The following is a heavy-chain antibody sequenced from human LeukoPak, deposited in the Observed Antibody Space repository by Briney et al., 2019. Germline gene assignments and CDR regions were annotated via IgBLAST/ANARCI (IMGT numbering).Heavy chain of an antibody. Sequence: PGGSLRLSCAASGFTFSNAWMSGVRQAPGKGLEWVGRIKSKTDGGTTDYAAPVKGRFTISRDDSKNTLYLQMNSLKTEDTAVYYCTTLRFGYYYYMDVWGKGTTVTVSS. CDR3: TTLRFGYYYYMDV. CDR1: GFTFSNAW. D-gene: IGHD3-16*01. CDR2: IKSKTDGGTT. V-gene: IGHV3-15*01. J-gene: IGHJ6*03.